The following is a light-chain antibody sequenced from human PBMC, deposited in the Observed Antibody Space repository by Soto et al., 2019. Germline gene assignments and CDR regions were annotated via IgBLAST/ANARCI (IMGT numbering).Light chain of an antibody. CDR3: ATWDDTLSGPV. Sequence: QAVVTQPPSVSEAPRQRVTISCSGSSSNIGNNAVNWYQQLPGKAPKLLIQRDNQRPSGVPDRFSASKSGTSASLAISGLRSEDEADYYCATWDDTLSGPVFGGGTKLTVL. CDR1: SSNIGNNA. J-gene: IGLJ2*01. V-gene: IGLV1-36*01. CDR2: RDN.